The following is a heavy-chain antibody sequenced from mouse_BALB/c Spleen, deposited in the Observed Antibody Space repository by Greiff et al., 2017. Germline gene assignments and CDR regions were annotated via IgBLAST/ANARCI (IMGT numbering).Heavy chain of an antibody. CDR2: IWAGGST. CDR1: GFSLTSYG. D-gene: IGHD1-1*01. V-gene: IGHV2-9*02. CDR3: ARVNYYGSSYGYYAMDY. Sequence: VQRVESGPGLVAPSQSLSITCTVSGFSLTSYGVHWVRQPPGKGLEWLGVIWAGGSTNYNSALMSRLSISKDNSKSQVFLKMNSLQTDDTAMYYCARVNYYGSSYGYYAMDYWGQGTSVTVSS. J-gene: IGHJ4*01.